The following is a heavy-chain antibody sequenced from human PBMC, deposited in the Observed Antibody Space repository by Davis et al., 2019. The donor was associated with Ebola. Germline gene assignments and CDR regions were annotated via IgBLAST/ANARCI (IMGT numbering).Heavy chain of an antibody. CDR2: INHSGST. Sequence: MPSETLSLTCAVYGGSFSGYYWSWIRQPPGKGLEWIGEINHSGSTNYNPSLKSRVTISVDTSKNQFSLKLSSVTAADTAVYYCARGGVLLWFGEFAHWYFDLWGRGTLVTVSS. CDR1: GGSFSGYY. CDR3: ARGGVLLWFGEFAHWYFDL. V-gene: IGHV4-34*01. J-gene: IGHJ2*01. D-gene: IGHD3-10*01.